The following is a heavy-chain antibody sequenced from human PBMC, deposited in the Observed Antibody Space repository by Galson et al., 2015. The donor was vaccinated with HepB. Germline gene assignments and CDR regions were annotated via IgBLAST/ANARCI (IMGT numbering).Heavy chain of an antibody. D-gene: IGHD3-10*01. CDR2: IRYDGSNK. CDR1: GFTFSSYG. CDR3: AKGQGALFGSGSLFIDY. J-gene: IGHJ4*02. V-gene: IGHV3-30*02. Sequence: SLRLSCAASGFTFSSYGMHWVRQAPGKGLEWVAFIRYDGSNKYYADSVKGRFTISRDNSKNTLYLQMNSLRAEDTAVYYCAKGQGALFGSGSLFIDYWGQGTLVTVSS.